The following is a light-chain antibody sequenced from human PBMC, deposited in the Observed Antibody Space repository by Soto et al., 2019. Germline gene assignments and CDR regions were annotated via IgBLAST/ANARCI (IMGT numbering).Light chain of an antibody. CDR3: QSYDRSLGGYV. CDR2: DNS. CDR1: SSNIGAGYD. J-gene: IGLJ1*01. V-gene: IGLV1-40*01. Sequence: QPVLTQPPSVSGAPGQRVTISCTGSSSNIGAGYDVHWYQQLPGTAPKLLIFDNSNRPSGVPDRFSGSKSGTSASLAITGLQAEDDADYYCQSYDRSLGGYVFGTGTKVTVL.